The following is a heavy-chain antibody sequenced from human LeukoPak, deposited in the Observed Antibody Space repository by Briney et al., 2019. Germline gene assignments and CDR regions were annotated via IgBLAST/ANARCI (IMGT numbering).Heavy chain of an antibody. Sequence: GGSLRLSCAASGFTFSSYAMSWVRQAPGKGLEWVSAISGSGGSIYYADSVKGRFTISRDNSKNTLYLQMNSLRAEDTAVYYCAKRSVQEMATIPYYFDYWGQGTLVTVSS. CDR3: AKRSVQEMATIPYYFDY. J-gene: IGHJ4*02. V-gene: IGHV3-23*01. CDR1: GFTFSSYA. D-gene: IGHD5-24*01. CDR2: ISGSGGSI.